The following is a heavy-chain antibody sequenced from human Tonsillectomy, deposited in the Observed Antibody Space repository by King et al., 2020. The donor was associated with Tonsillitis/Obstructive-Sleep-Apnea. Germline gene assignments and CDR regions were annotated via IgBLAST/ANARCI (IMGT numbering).Heavy chain of an antibody. CDR2: IYYSWRT. V-gene: IGHV4-39*01. CDR3: ARHPYRSSTLNFDY. D-gene: IGHD6-13*01. J-gene: IGHJ4*02. CDR1: GGSISSSSYY. Sequence: QLQESGPGLVKPSETLSLTCTVSGGSISSSSYYWGWIRQPPGKGLEWIGSIYYSWRTYYNPTLKSRVTISVDTSKNQFSLKLCSVTAADTAVYYCARHPYRSSTLNFDYWGQGTLVTVSS.